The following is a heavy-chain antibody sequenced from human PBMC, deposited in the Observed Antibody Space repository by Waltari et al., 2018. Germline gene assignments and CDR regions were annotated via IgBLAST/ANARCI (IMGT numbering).Heavy chain of an antibody. CDR3: ATSLSYGSGSYTDLDY. D-gene: IGHD3-10*01. J-gene: IGHJ4*02. CDR2: TRNKANSYTT. Sequence: EVQLVESGGGLVQPGGSLRLSCAASGFTFSDHYMDWVRQAPGKGLEWVGRTRNKANSYTTEYAASVKGRFTISRDDSKNSLYLQMNSLKTEDTAVYYCATSLSYGSGSYTDLDYWGQGTLVTVSS. V-gene: IGHV3-72*01. CDR1: GFTFSDHY.